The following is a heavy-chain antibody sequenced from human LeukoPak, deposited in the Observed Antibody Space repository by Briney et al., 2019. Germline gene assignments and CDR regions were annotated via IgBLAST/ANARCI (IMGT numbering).Heavy chain of an antibody. J-gene: IGHJ4*02. CDR1: GFTFSTYS. CDR3: ARDLSSRGYTYGTPAFTFDI. V-gene: IGHV3-48*01. CDR2: ISSDSSTI. Sequence: GGSLRLSCAASGFTFSTYSINWVRQAPGKGLEWVSYISSDSSTIYYADSLKGRFTISRDNAKNSLSLLMNSLRAEDTAVYYCARDLSSRGYTYGTPAFTFDIWGQGTLVTVSS. D-gene: IGHD5-18*01.